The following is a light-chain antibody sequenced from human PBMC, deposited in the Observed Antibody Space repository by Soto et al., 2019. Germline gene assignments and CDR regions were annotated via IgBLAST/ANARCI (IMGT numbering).Light chain of an antibody. CDR1: QSIRSW. J-gene: IGKJ1*01. CDR2: DAS. V-gene: IGKV1-5*01. Sequence: DIQMTQSPSTLSASVGDRVTITCRASQSIRSWLAWYQQKPGTAPKLLIYDASSLESGVPSRFSGSGSGTEFTLTISSLQPDDFATYYCQQYNSFSQTFGQGTKVEIK. CDR3: QQYNSFSQT.